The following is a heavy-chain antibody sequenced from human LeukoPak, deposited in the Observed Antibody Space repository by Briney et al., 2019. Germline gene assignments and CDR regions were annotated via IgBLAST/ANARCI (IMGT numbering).Heavy chain of an antibody. CDR2: ISSSSSYI. V-gene: IGHV3-21*01. CDR3: ARGIAARIGNDY. Sequence: GGSVRLSCGASGFTFSSYSMNWVRQAPGKGLEWVSSISSSSSYIYYADSVKGRFTISRDNAKNSLYLQMNSLRAEDTAVYYCARGIAARIGNDYWGQGTLVTVSS. CDR1: GFTFSSYS. J-gene: IGHJ4*02. D-gene: IGHD6-6*01.